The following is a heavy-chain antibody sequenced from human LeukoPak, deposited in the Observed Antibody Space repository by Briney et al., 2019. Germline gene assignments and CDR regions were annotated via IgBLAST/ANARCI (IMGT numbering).Heavy chain of an antibody. J-gene: IGHJ3*02. CDR1: GFTFRDYY. CDR3: VQGQYMSNGVCYDAFDI. CDR2: ISSASSYT. D-gene: IGHD2-8*01. Sequence: GSLRLSCSAPGFTFRDYYMSLIRQAPGKGLEWVSYISSASSYTTYADSVKGRFTISRDNAKNSLYLQMNSPRGDLTAAYHSVQGQYMSNGVCYDAFDIWGQGTTVTVSS. V-gene: IGHV3-11*06.